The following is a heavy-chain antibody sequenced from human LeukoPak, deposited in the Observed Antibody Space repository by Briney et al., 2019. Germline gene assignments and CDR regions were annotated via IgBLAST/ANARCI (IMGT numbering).Heavy chain of an antibody. J-gene: IGHJ6*02. CDR3: AKDGFHSSSWYLGYYYGMDV. CDR1: GFTFSSYG. Sequence: PGGSLRLSCAASGFTFSSYGMHWVRQAPGKGLEWVAVISYDGSNKYYADSVRGRFTISRDNSKNTLYLQMNSLRAEDTAVYYCAKDGFHSSSWYLGYYYGMDVWGQGTTVTVSS. V-gene: IGHV3-30*18. D-gene: IGHD6-13*01. CDR2: ISYDGSNK.